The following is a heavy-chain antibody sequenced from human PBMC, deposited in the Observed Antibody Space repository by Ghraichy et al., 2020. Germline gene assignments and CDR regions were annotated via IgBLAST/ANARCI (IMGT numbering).Heavy chain of an antibody. V-gene: IGHV3-23*01. CDR3: ASGPYDFWPH. CDR1: GFTFSSYA. Sequence: ESLNISCAASGFTFSSYAMSWVRQAPGKGLEWVSAISGSGGSTYYADSVKGWFTISRDNSKNTLYLQMNSLRAEDMAVYYCASGPYDFWPHWGQGTLVTVSS. D-gene: IGHD3-3*01. J-gene: IGHJ4*02. CDR2: ISGSGGST.